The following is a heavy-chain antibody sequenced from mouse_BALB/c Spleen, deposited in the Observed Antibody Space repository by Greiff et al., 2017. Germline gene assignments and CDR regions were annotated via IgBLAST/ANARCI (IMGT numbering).Heavy chain of an antibody. V-gene: IGHV5-4*02. Sequence: EVKLMESGGGLVKPGGSLKLSCAASGFTFSDYYMYWVRQTPEKRLEWVATISDGGSYTYYPDSVKGRFTISRDNAKNNLYLQMSSLKSEDTAMYYCASNYGSWFAYWGQGTLVTVSA. CDR1: GFTFSDYY. CDR2: ISDGGSYT. D-gene: IGHD2-2*01. J-gene: IGHJ3*01. CDR3: ASNYGSWFAY.